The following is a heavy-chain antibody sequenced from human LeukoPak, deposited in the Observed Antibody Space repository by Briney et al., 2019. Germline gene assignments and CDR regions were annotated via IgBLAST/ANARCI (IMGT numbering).Heavy chain of an antibody. CDR1: GFIFSDYW. D-gene: IGHD6-13*01. CDR2: IKSDGSGT. J-gene: IGHJ4*02. Sequence: GGSLRLSCAASGFIFSDYWMHWVRQAPGKGLVWVSRIKSDGSGTNYADSVKGRFTISRDNAKNTLYLQMNSLRAEDTAVYYCARGAIGAPGPIDYWGQGTLVTVSS. CDR3: ARGAIGAPGPIDY. V-gene: IGHV3-74*01.